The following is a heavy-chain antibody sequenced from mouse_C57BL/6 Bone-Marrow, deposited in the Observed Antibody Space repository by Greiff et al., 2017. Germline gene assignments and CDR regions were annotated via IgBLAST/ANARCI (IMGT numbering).Heavy chain of an antibody. J-gene: IGHJ2*01. CDR3: ARGGGYYPLFDY. D-gene: IGHD2-3*01. CDR2: INPGSGGT. V-gene: IGHV1-54*01. Sequence: VQLQQSGAELVRPGTSVKVSCKASGYAFTNYLIEWVKQRPGQGLEWIGVINPGSGGTNYNEKFKGKATLTADKSSSSAYMQLSSLTSEDSAVYFCARGGGYYPLFDYWGQDTTLTVS. CDR1: GYAFTNYL.